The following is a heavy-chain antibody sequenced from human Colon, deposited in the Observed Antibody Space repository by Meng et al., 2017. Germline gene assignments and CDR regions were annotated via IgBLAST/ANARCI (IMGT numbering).Heavy chain of an antibody. Sequence: AQLVGSGDASVRPGGSLRPSCAASGFTFSCVWMHWARQVPVKGLVWVSRINPDGTTTAYADSVKDRFAISRDNTKNTLYLHMNSLRAEDTAVYYCATYYTPDYWGQGTLVTVSS. D-gene: IGHD3-3*01. CDR3: ATYYTPDY. V-gene: IGHV3-74*01. CDR2: INPDGTTT. CDR1: GFTFSCVW. J-gene: IGHJ4*02.